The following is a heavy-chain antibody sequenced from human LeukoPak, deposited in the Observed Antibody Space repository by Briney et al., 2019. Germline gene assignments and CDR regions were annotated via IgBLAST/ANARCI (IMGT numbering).Heavy chain of an antibody. D-gene: IGHD5-18*01. J-gene: IGHJ1*01. CDR2: IIPILGIA. CDR1: GGTFSSYA. CDR3: ARGNFSADAPLVLDYFHH. V-gene: IGHV1-69*04. Sequence: SVKVSCKASGGTFSSYAISWVRQAPGQGLEWMGRIIPILGIANYAQKFQGRVTMTRDTSISTAYMELSRLRADDTAVYYCARGNFSADAPLVLDYFHHWGQGTLVTDSS.